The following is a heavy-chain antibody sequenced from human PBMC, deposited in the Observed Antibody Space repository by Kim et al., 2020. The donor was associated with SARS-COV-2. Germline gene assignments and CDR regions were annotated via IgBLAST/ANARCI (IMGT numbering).Heavy chain of an antibody. CDR1: GGSFSGYY. CDR2: INHSGST. V-gene: IGHV4-34*01. Sequence: SETLSLTCAVYGGSFSGYYWSWIRQPPGKGLEWIGEINHSGSTNYNPSLKSRVTISVDTSKNQFSLKLSSVTAADTAVYYCARAGIAAQKVYYYYYGMDV. D-gene: IGHD6-13*01. J-gene: IGHJ6*01. CDR3: ARAGIAAQKVYYYYYGMDV.